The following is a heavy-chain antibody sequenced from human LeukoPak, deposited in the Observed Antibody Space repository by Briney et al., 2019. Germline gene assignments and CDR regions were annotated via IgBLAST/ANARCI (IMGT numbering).Heavy chain of an antibody. CDR3: ARDLQDIPHVLDY. J-gene: IGHJ4*02. CDR1: GFMFDDYG. V-gene: IGHV3-20*04. Sequence: GGSLRLSCAASGFMFDDYGMSWVRQAPGKGLEWVSDINWNGGRTGNADSVKGRFTISRDKSKNTLYLQMNSLRAEHTAVYYCARDLQDIPHVLDYWGQGTLVTVSS. CDR2: INWNGGRT.